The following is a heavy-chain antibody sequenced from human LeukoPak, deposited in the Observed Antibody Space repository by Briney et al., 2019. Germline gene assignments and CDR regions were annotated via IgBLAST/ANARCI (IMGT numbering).Heavy chain of an antibody. CDR3: AKFGYCSGGSCHWVVYFDY. V-gene: IGHV3-23*01. D-gene: IGHD2-15*01. J-gene: IGHJ4*02. CDR1: GFTFSSYA. Sequence: GGSLRLSCAASGFTFSSYAMSWVRQAPGKGLEWVSAISGSGGSTYYADSVKGRFTISRDNSKNTLYLQMNSLRAEDTAVYYCAKFGYCSGGSCHWVVYFDYWGQGTLVTVSS. CDR2: ISGSGGST.